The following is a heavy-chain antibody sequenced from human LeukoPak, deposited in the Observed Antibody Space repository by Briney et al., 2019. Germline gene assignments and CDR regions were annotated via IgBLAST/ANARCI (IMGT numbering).Heavy chain of an antibody. J-gene: IGHJ4*02. D-gene: IGHD7-27*01. Sequence: ASVKVSCKASGYTFTTHDINWVRQATGQGLEWLGWMSPNSGDTGYAQKFQGRVTMTSDSSISTAYMELSSLRSEDTAIYYCVRAPPNWGFDYWGQGTLVTVSS. CDR2: MSPNSGDT. V-gene: IGHV1-8*01. CDR3: VRAPPNWGFDY. CDR1: GYTFTTHD.